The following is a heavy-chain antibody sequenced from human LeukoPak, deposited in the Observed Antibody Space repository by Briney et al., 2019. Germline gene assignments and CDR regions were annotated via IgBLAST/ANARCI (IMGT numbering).Heavy chain of an antibody. CDR1: GFTFSSYA. D-gene: IGHD3-22*01. V-gene: IGHV3-23*01. CDR2: ISGSGGST. J-gene: IGHJ4*02. Sequence: GGSLRLSCAASGFTFSSYAMSWVRQAPGKGLNWVSAISGSGGSTYYAGSVKGRSTISRDNSKNTLYLQVNSLRAEDTAVYYCAKASHYDNSGYQYYFDYWGQGTLVTVSS. CDR3: AKASHYDNSGYQYYFDY.